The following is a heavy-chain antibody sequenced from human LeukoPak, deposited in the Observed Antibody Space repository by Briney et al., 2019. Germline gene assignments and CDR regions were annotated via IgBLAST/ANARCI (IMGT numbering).Heavy chain of an antibody. CDR3: AKASTRSFSSGYYGNAFDI. J-gene: IGHJ3*02. CDR2: ISWNSGSL. V-gene: IGHV3-9*03. D-gene: IGHD6-19*01. Sequence: LGLSCVASGFTFEAYAMHWVRQAPGKGLEWVSGISWNSGSLVYADSVKGRFTISRDNAKNSLYLQMNSLRAEDMALYYCAKASTRSFSSGYYGNAFDIWGQGTMVTVSS. CDR1: GFTFEAYA.